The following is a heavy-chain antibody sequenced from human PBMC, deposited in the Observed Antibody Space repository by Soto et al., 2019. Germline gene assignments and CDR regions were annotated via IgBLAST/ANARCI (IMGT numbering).Heavy chain of an antibody. D-gene: IGHD3-22*01. CDR2: IWYDGSNK. CDR1: GFTFSSYG. CDR3: ARATYYYDSSGYSGYGLDV. V-gene: IGHV3-33*01. Sequence: GGSLRLSCAASGFTFSSYGMHWVRQAPGKGLEWVAVIWYDGSNKYYADSVKGRFTISRDNSKNTLYLQVSSLRAEDTAVYYCARATYYYDSSGYSGYGLDVWGQGTTVTVSS. J-gene: IGHJ6*02.